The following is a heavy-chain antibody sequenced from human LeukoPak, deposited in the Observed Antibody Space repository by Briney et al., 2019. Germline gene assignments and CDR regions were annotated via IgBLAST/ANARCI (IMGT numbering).Heavy chain of an antibody. CDR1: GFSFSGYA. D-gene: IGHD2-21*02. Sequence: PGGSLRLSCEASGFSFSGYAMSWVRQAPGKGLDWVSGVSDSGVNTYYADSVKGRFTISRDNSKYTLFLQMNSLRAEDTAVYYCARERAGEGGDELYYFDYWGQGTLVTVSS. J-gene: IGHJ4*02. CDR3: ARERAGEGGDELYYFDY. CDR2: VSDSGVNT. V-gene: IGHV3-23*01.